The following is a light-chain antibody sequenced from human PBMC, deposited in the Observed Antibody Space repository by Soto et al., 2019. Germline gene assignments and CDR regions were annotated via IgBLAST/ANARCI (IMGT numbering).Light chain of an antibody. Sequence: DVQMTQSPSSLSASVGDSVTITCRSSQTVKTYLNWYQHKPGKAPHLLIYASSRLQTGVASRFSGSGSGTYFSLTISSLQPEDVATYYCQQTSTTPGTFGQGTKVEIK. CDR2: ASS. V-gene: IGKV1-39*01. CDR1: QTVKTY. CDR3: QQTSTTPGT. J-gene: IGKJ1*01.